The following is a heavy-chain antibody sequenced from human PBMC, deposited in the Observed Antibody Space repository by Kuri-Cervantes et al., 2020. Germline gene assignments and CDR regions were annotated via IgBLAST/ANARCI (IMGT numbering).Heavy chain of an antibody. CDR3: ARGGSSREFDY. CDR1: GGSTSSSSYY. J-gene: IGHJ4*02. V-gene: IGHV4-39*07. Sequence: SETLSLTCTVSGGSTSSSSYYWGWIRQAPGKGLEWIGSIYYSGSTYYNPSLKSRVTISVDTSKNQCSLKLSSVTAADTAVYYCARGGSSREFDYWGQGTLVTVSS. D-gene: IGHD3-10*01. CDR2: IYYSGST.